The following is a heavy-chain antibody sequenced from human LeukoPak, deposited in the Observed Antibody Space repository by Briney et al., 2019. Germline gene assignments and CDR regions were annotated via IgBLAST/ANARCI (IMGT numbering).Heavy chain of an antibody. CDR3: ANSAQDYYDSSGYYD. V-gene: IGHV3-23*01. D-gene: IGHD3-22*01. CDR2: ISGSGGST. J-gene: IGHJ1*01. CDR1: GFAFSNYA. Sequence: PGGSLRLSCAASGFAFSNYAMSWVRQAPGKGLEWVSAISGSGGSTYYADSVKGRFTISRDNSKNTLYLQMNSLRAEDTAVYYCANSAQDYYDSSGYYDWGQGTLVTVSS.